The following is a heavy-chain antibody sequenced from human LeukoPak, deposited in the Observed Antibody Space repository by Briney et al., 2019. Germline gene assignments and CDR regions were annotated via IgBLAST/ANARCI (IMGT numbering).Heavy chain of an antibody. Sequence: PGGSLRLSCAAAGFTFNSYGMSRVRQAPGKGLEWVSAISVSGGNTYYADSVKGRFTISRDNSKHTLYLQMNSLRAEDTAIYCCAKGNYGYYFDYWGQGTMVTVSS. J-gene: IGHJ4*02. D-gene: IGHD4-11*01. CDR1: GFTFNSYG. V-gene: IGHV3-23*01. CDR3: AKGNYGYYFDY. CDR2: ISVSGGNT.